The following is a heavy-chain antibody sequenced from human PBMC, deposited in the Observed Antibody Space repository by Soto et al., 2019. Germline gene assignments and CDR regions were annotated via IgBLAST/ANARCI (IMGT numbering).Heavy chain of an antibody. CDR1: GYTVTGYY. CDR3: ARVGGSLVHNWFDP. CDR2: INPNSGGT. V-gene: IGHV1-2*02. Sequence: QVQLVQSGAEVKKPGASVKVSCKASGYTVTGYYMHWVRQAPGQGLEWMGWINPNSGGTNFAQKFQGRVTMSRDTSISTAYMELGRLRSDDTAVYYCARVGGSLVHNWFDPWGQGTLVTVSS. J-gene: IGHJ5*02. D-gene: IGHD6-6*01.